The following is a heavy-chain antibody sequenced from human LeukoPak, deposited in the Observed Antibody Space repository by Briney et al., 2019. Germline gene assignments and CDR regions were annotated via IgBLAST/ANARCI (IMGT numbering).Heavy chain of an antibody. CDR3: ARDDRYGSGSSPDY. Sequence: GGSLRLSCAASGFTFSSYAMSWVRQAPGKGLEWVSAISGSGGSTYYADSVKGRFTISRDNAKSSLYLQMNSLRAEDTALYYCARDDRYGSGSSPDYWGQGTLVTVSS. D-gene: IGHD3-10*01. CDR2: ISGSGGST. J-gene: IGHJ4*02. CDR1: GFTFSSYA. V-gene: IGHV3-23*01.